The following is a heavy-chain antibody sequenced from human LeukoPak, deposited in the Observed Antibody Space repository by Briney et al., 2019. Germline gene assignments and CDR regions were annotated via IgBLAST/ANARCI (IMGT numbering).Heavy chain of an antibody. J-gene: IGHJ5*02. CDR1: GFTFSSYE. V-gene: IGHV3-48*03. CDR3: AKAPYSSGWTNWFDP. Sequence: GGSLRLSCAASGFTFSSYEMNWVRQAPGKGLEWVSYISSSGSTIDYADSVKGRFTISRDNSKNTLYLQMNSLRAEDTAVYYCAKAPYSSGWTNWFDPWGQGTLVTVSS. D-gene: IGHD6-19*01. CDR2: ISSSGSTI.